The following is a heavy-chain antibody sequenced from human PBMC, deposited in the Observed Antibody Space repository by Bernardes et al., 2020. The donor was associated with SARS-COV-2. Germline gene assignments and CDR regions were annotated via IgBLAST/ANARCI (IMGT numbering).Heavy chain of an antibody. D-gene: IGHD2-21*02. J-gene: IGHJ4*02. CDR1: RFTLSRCW. Sequence: GSLSPSLGLSRFTLSRCWMAWVRPAPWKGMEVVANIKVDGSNTSSVDFVRGRFTISRDNSKNLLYLQMNSLRAEDTAVYYCARIDEVTGRDYWGQGTLVTVSS. CDR2: IKVDGSNT. CDR3: ARIDEVTGRDY. V-gene: IGHV3-7*02.